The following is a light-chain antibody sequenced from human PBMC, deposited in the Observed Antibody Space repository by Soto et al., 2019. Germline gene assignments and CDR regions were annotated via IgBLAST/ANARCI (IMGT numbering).Light chain of an antibody. Sequence: PGERVTLSCRASRSVRSNSLTCYQQKPGQAPGLLISGASTRATGVPARFSGSGSGTDFTLTISSLQPEDFATYYCLQDYNYPRTFGQGTRVEI. J-gene: IGKJ1*01. V-gene: IGKV3D-7*01. CDR3: LQDYNYPRT. CDR1: RSVRSNS. CDR2: GAS.